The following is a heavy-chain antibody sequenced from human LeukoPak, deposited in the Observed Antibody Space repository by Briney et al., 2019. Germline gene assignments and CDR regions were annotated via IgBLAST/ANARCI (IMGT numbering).Heavy chain of an antibody. Sequence: VKPSETLSLTCAVSGGSISPYYWSWIRQPAGKGLEWIGRIHTSGSTNYNPSLKSRVTMSVDASKNQFSLKLSSVTAADTAVYYCARGASGYYQFDYWGQGTLVTVSS. V-gene: IGHV4-4*07. CDR2: IHTSGST. CDR3: ARGASGYYQFDY. J-gene: IGHJ4*02. D-gene: IGHD3-22*01. CDR1: GGSISPYY.